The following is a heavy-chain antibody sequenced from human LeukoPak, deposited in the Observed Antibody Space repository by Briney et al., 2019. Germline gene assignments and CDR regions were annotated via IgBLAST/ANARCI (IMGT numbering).Heavy chain of an antibody. CDR2: ISYDGSNK. CDR1: GFTFSSYG. J-gene: IGHJ3*02. CDR3: ADRLGYCSGGSCYSAAFDI. V-gene: IGHV3-30*03. Sequence: GGSLRLSCAASGFTFSSYGMHWVRQAPGKGLEWVAVISYDGSNKYYAGSVKGRFTISRDNSKNTLYLQMNSLRAEDTAVYYCADRLGYCSGGSCYSAAFDIWGQGTMVTVSS. D-gene: IGHD2-15*01.